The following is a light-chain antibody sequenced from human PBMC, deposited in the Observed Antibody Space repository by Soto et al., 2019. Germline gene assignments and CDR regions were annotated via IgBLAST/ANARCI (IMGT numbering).Light chain of an antibody. Sequence: DIQMTQSPSTLSASVGDRVTITCRASQSLSGWLAWYQQKPGKAPNPLISKTSTLESGVPSRFSGSGSGTEFTLTISSLQPDEFATYYCQQYYISKTFGPGTKVEIK. CDR1: QSLSGW. J-gene: IGKJ1*01. CDR2: KTS. V-gene: IGKV1-5*03. CDR3: QQYYISKT.